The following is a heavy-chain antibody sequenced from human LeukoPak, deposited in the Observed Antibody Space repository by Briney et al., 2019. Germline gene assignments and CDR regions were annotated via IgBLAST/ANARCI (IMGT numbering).Heavy chain of an antibody. CDR1: GGSISSYY. J-gene: IGHJ4*02. D-gene: IGHD2-2*01. Sequence: PSETLSLTCAVSGGSISSYYWSWIRQPPGKGLERIGYIYYSGSTNYNPSLKSRVTISVDTSKNQFSLKLSSVTAADTAVYYCARDQGTYCSGTSCYGGGFDYWDQGTLVTVSS. V-gene: IGHV4-59*01. CDR2: IYYSGST. CDR3: ARDQGTYCSGTSCYGGGFDY.